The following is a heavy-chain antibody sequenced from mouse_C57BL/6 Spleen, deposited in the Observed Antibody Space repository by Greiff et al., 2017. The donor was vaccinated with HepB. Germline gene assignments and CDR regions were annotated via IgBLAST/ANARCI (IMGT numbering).Heavy chain of an antibody. J-gene: IGHJ1*03. CDR1: GYTFTSYG. V-gene: IGHV1-81*01. CDR3: ARRIYYGNERYFDV. CDR2: IYPRSGNT. Sequence: QLQQSGAELARPGASVKLSCKASGYTFTSYGISWVKQRTGQGLEWIGEIYPRSGNTYYNEKFKGKATLTADKSSSTAYMELRSLTSEDSAVYFCARRIYYGNERYFDVWGTGTTVTVSS. D-gene: IGHD2-1*01.